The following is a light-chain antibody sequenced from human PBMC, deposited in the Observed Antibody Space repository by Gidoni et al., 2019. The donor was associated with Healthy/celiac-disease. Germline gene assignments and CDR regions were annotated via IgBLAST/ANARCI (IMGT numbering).Light chain of an antibody. Sequence: DIVMTQSPDCLAVSLGERATINCKSSQSVLYSSNNKNYLAWYQQKQGQPPKLLIYWASTRESGVPDLFSGSGSGTDFTLTISSLQAEDVAVYYCQQYYSTPFTFGQGTRLEIK. V-gene: IGKV4-1*01. J-gene: IGKJ5*01. CDR2: WAS. CDR3: QQYYSTPFT. CDR1: QSVLYSSNNKNY.